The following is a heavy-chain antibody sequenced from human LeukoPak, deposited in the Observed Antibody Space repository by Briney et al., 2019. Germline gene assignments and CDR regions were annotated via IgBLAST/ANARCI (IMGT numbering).Heavy chain of an antibody. V-gene: IGHV3-20*04. Sequence: GGSLRLSCAASGFTLSSYWMHWVRQAPGKGLEWVSGINWNGGSTGYADSVKGRFTISRDNAKNSLYLQMNSLRAEDTALYYCARDDGGIAVAGTAFDIWGQGTMVTVSS. J-gene: IGHJ3*02. CDR3: ARDDGGIAVAGTAFDI. CDR2: INWNGGST. CDR1: GFTLSSYW. D-gene: IGHD6-19*01.